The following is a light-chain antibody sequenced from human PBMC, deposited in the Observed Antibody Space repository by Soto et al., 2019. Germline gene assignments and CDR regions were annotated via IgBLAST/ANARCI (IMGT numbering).Light chain of an antibody. CDR2: DAS. Sequence: IGLTQSPATLSLSPVEIATLSCRASQSVSSYLAWYQQKPGQAPRLLIYDASNRATGISARFSGSGSGTDFTLTISSLEPEDFAVYYCQQRSKWPPEVTFGQGTRLEIK. V-gene: IGKV3-11*01. CDR1: QSVSSY. J-gene: IGKJ5*01. CDR3: QQRSKWPPEVT.